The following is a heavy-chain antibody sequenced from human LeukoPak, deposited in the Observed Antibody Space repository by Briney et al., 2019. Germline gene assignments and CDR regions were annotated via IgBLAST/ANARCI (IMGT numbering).Heavy chain of an antibody. CDR2: IYSNGNT. V-gene: IGHV3-66*01. CDR1: GFTVSDNY. Sequence: EGSLRLSCAASGFTVSDNYMSWVRQAPGKGLEWVSIIYSNGNTYYADSVKGRFTISRDNFKNTLYLQMNSLRAEDTAIYHCAKVGLITMAFDYWGQGALVTVSS. J-gene: IGHJ4*02. D-gene: IGHD3-10*01. CDR3: AKVGLITMAFDY.